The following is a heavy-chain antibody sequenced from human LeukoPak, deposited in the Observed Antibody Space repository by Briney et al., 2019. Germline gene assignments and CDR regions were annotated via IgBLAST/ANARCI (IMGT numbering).Heavy chain of an antibody. V-gene: IGHV3-23*01. CDR3: AKPSASLWFGELFAY. Sequence: GGSLRLSFEPSGFPFSSYAMSWVGQAPGRGLEGVSAISGSGGSTYYADSVKGRFTISRDNSKNTLYLQMNSLRAEDTAVYYCAKPSASLWFGELFAYWGQGTLVTVSS. J-gene: IGHJ4*02. CDR1: GFPFSSYA. D-gene: IGHD3-10*01. CDR2: ISGSGGST.